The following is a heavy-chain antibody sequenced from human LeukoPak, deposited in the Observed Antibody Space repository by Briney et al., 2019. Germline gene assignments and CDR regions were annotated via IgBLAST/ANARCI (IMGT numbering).Heavy chain of an antibody. Sequence: GGSLRLSCAASGFTFSDYYMSWIRQAPGKGLEWVSYISSSGSTIYYADSVKGRFTISRDNAKNSLYLQMNSLRAEDTAVYYCARDGTTGVVPAFYQDVWGKGTTVTVSS. CDR3: ARDGTTGVVPAFYQDV. CDR2: ISSSGSTI. CDR1: GFTFSDYY. J-gene: IGHJ6*04. V-gene: IGHV3-11*04. D-gene: IGHD2-2*01.